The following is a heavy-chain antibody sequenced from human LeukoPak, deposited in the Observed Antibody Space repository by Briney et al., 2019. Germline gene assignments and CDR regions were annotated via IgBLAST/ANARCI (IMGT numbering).Heavy chain of an antibody. J-gene: IGHJ3*02. CDR2: IWYDGSNK. CDR3: ARGIAAAGSDAFDI. V-gene: IGHV3-33*08. D-gene: IGHD6-13*01. CDR1: GFTFSSYS. Sequence: GGSLRLSCAASGFTFSSYSMNWVRQAPGMGLEWVAVIWYDGSNKYYADSVKGRFTISRDNSKNTLYLQMNSLRAEDTAVYYCARGIAAAGSDAFDIWGQGTMVTVSS.